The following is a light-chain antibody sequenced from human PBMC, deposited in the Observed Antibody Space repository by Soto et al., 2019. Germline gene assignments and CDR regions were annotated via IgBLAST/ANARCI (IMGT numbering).Light chain of an antibody. CDR3: QQYKIYPWT. V-gene: IGKV4-1*01. Sequence: DIVMTQSPDSLAVSLGERATINCKSSQSVLYRSNNHNYLAWYQQKPGQPPRLLIYWASTRESGVPDRFSGSGSGTDFTLTISSLQPDDFATYYCQQYKIYPWTFGRGTKVDIK. J-gene: IGKJ1*01. CDR2: WAS. CDR1: QSVLYRSNNHNY.